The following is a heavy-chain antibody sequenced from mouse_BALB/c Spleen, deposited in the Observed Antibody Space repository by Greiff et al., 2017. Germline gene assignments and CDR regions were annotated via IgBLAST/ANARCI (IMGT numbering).Heavy chain of an antibody. V-gene: IGHV3-2*02. CDR1: GYSITSDYA. CDR3: ATHYGSSYTWFAY. Sequence: EVKLMESGPGLVKPSQSLSLTCTVTGYSITSDYAWNWIRQFPGNKLEWMGYISYSGSTSYNPSLKSRISITRDTSKNQFFLQLNSVTTEDTATYYCATHYGSSYTWFAYWGQGTLVTVSA. D-gene: IGHD1-1*01. J-gene: IGHJ3*01. CDR2: ISYSGST.